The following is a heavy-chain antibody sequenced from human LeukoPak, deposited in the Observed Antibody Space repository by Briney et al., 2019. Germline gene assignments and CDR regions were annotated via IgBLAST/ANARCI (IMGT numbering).Heavy chain of an antibody. Sequence: ASVKVSCKASGYTFTSYYMHWVRQAPGQGLEGMGIINPSGGSTSYAQKFQGRVTMTRDMSTSTVYMELSSLRSEDTAVYYCARSAVIPGNDGGDAFDIWGQGTMVTVSS. CDR1: GYTFTSYY. D-gene: IGHD2-21*01. J-gene: IGHJ3*02. CDR3: ARSAVIPGNDGGDAFDI. V-gene: IGHV1-46*01. CDR2: INPSGGST.